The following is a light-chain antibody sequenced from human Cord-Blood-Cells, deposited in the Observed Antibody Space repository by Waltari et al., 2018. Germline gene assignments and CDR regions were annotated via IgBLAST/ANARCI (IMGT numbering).Light chain of an antibody. V-gene: IGKV3-11*01. CDR3: QQRSNWPT. Sequence: EIVLTQSPATLSLSPGDRATLSCRASQSVSSYLAWYQQRPGQAPRLLIYDASNRATGIPAMFSGSGSGTDFTLTISSLEPEDFAVYYCQQRSNWPTFGQGTKVEIK. J-gene: IGKJ1*01. CDR1: QSVSSY. CDR2: DAS.